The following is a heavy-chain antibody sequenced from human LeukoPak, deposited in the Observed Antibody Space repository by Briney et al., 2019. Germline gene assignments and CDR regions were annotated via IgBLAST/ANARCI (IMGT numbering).Heavy chain of an antibody. CDR1: GGSISSSSYY. J-gene: IGHJ6*03. Sequence: SETLSLTCTVSGGSISSSSYYWGWIRQPPGKGLEWIGSIYYSGSTYYNPSLKSRVTISVDTSKNQFSLKLSSVTAADTAVYYCARVHYYYMDVWGKGTTVTVSS. V-gene: IGHV4-39*01. CDR3: ARVHYYYMDV. CDR2: IYYSGST.